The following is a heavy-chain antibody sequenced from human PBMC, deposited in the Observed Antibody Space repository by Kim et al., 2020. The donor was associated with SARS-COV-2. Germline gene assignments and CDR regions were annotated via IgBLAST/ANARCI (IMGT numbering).Heavy chain of an antibody. CDR1: GYTFTSYA. V-gene: IGHV1-3*01. CDR3: ARGAYSGYDNPRPFDY. CDR2: INAGNGNT. Sequence: ASVKVSCKSSGYTFTSYAMHWVRQAPGQRLEWMGWINAGNGNTKYSQKFQGRVTITRDTSASTAYMELSSLRSEDTAVYYCARGAYSGYDNPRPFDYWGQGTLVTVSS. J-gene: IGHJ4*02. D-gene: IGHD5-12*01.